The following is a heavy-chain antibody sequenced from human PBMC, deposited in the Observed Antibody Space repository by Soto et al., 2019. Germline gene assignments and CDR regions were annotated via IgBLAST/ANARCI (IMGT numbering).Heavy chain of an antibody. V-gene: IGHV1-18*01. CDR2: ISGYSGNT. CDR1: GYTFSSYR. Sequence: QVQLVQSGPEVKKPGASVKVSCKASGYTFSSYRITWVRQAPGQGLEWMGWISGYSGNTHYAQKVQGRVTLTTDSSTSTAYMELRSLTYDDTAVYYCARVLSAGSTGYWGQGTLVTVSS. J-gene: IGHJ4*02. CDR3: ARVLSAGSTGY. D-gene: IGHD4-17*01.